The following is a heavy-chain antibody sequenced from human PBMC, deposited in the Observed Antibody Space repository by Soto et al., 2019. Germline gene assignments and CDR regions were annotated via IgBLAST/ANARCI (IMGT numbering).Heavy chain of an antibody. J-gene: IGHJ4*02. V-gene: IGHV4-39*01. CDR2: IYYSGST. CDR3: PRHAVHSSAFTDY. CDR1: GGSISSSSYY. D-gene: IGHD6-19*01. Sequence: QLQLQESGPGLVKPSETLSLTCTVSGGSISSSSYYWGWIRQPPGKGLEWIGSIYYSGSTYYNPSLKSRVTRAVDTSTNQFPLKRISVPPACTAVYSCPRHAVHSSAFTDYLVQGTLGTFSA.